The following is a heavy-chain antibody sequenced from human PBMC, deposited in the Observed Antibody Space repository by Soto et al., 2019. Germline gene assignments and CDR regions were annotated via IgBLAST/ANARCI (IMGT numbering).Heavy chain of an antibody. J-gene: IGHJ4*02. Sequence: ASVKVSCKASGYTFTSYAMHWVRQAPGQRLEWMGWINAGNGNTKYSQKFQGRVTITRDTSASTAYMELSSLRSEDTAVYYCARDLDGGNPEFDYWGQGTLVTVSS. D-gene: IGHD2-15*01. CDR3: ARDLDGGNPEFDY. CDR1: GYTFTSYA. CDR2: INAGNGNT. V-gene: IGHV1-3*01.